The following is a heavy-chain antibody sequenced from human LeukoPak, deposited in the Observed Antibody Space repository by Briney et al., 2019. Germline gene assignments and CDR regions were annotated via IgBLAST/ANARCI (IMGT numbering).Heavy chain of an antibody. V-gene: IGHV3-21*01. CDR2: ISSSGTYI. J-gene: IGHJ4*02. D-gene: IGHD6-19*01. CDR3: ARGAGYSSSVDY. CDR1: GXTFSSHS. Sequence: GGSLRLSCAASGXTFSSHSMHWVRQAPGKGLEWVSSISSSGTYIYYADSVKGRFTISRDNAENSLYLQMHSLRAEDTAVYYCARGAGYSSSVDYWGQGTLVTVSS.